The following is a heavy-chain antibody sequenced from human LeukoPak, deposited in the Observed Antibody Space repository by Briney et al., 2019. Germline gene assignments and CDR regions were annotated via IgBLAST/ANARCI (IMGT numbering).Heavy chain of an antibody. D-gene: IGHD3-3*01. CDR1: GGSISSSSYY. J-gene: IGHJ4*02. V-gene: IGHV4-39*07. CDR3: AGTIFGVGYFDY. Sequence: SETLSLTCTVSGGSISSSSYYWGWIRQPPGKELEWIGSIYYSGSTYYNPSLKSRVTISVDTSKNQFSLKLSSVTAADTAVYYCAGTIFGVGYFDYWGQGTLVTVSS. CDR2: IYYSGST.